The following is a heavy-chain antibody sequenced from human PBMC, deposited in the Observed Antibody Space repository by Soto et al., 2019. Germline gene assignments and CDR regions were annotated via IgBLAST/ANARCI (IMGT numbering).Heavy chain of an antibody. J-gene: IGHJ4*02. D-gene: IGHD3-10*01. Sequence: GASVKVSCKASGYTFTSYGISWVRQAPGQGLEWMGWISAYNGNTNYAQKLQGRVTMTTDTSTSTAYMELRSLRSDDTAVYYCARDRGVRGVRSLPIDYWGQGTLVTSPQ. CDR1: GYTFTSYG. CDR3: ARDRGVRGVRSLPIDY. CDR2: ISAYNGNT. V-gene: IGHV1-18*04.